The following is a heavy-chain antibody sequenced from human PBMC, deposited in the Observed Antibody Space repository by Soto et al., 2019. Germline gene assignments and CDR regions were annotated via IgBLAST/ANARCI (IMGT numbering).Heavy chain of an antibody. D-gene: IGHD3-3*01. V-gene: IGHV4-39*01. CDR1: GGSISSSSYY. CDR2: IYYSGST. Sequence: SETLSLTCTVSGGSISSSSYYWGWIRQPPGKGLEWIGSIYYSGSTYYSPSLKSRVTISVDTSKNQFSLKLSSVTAADTAVYYCARPLLRLGGGMDVWGQGTTVTVSS. J-gene: IGHJ6*02. CDR3: ARPLLRLGGGMDV.